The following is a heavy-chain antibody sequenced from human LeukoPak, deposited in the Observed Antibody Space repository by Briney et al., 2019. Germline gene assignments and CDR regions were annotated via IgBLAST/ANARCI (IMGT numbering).Heavy chain of an antibody. CDR1: GGSIGSYY. CDR3: ASTTVPRHDAFDI. D-gene: IGHD4-17*01. Sequence: SETLSLTCTVSGGSIGSYYWSWIRQPPGKGLEWIGYIYYSGSTNYNPSLKSRVTISVDTSKNQFSLKLSSVTAADTAVYYCASTTVPRHDAFDIWGQGTMVTVSS. J-gene: IGHJ3*02. V-gene: IGHV4-59*08. CDR2: IYYSGST.